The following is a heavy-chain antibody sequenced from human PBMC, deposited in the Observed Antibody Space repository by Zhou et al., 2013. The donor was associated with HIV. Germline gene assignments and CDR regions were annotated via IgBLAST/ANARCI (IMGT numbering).Heavy chain of an antibody. CDR1: GFTFSSYA. CDR2: VTATAAAT. Sequence: EVQLLESGGGLVQPGGSLRLSCAASGFTFSSYAMSWVRQAPGKGLEWVSAVTATAAATYYADSVKGRFTLSRDNSKNTLYLQMNSLRVDDTAVYYCAIPHWGNGTTVIVSS. CDR3: AIPH. V-gene: IGHV3-23*01. J-gene: IGHJ6*04.